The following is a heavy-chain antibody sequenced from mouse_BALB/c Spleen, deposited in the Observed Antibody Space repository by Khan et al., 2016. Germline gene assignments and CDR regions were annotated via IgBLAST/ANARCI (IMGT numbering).Heavy chain of an antibody. CDR2: IDPSDSET. Sequence: QVQLQQSGTELVIPGAPVKLSCKASGYTFTSYWMNWVKQRPGRGLEWIGRIDPSDSETHYNQKFKDKATLTVDISSSTAYIQLSSLTSEDSAVYYWASRGCGTWFAYWGQGTLVTVSA. D-gene: IGHD1-1*01. J-gene: IGHJ3*01. V-gene: IGHV1-69*01. CDR1: GYTFTSYW. CDR3: ASRGCGTWFAY.